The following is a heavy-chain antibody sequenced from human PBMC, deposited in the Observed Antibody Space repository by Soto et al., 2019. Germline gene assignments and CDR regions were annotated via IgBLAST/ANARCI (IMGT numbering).Heavy chain of an antibody. CDR1: GFTFSSYA. CDR3: AKGRLEYSSSWGY. V-gene: IGHV3-23*01. Sequence: EVQLLEAGGDLVQPGGSLRLSCAASGFTFSSYAMSWVRQAPGKGLEWFSAISGSGGSTYYAYSVKGRFTISRDNSKNTLYLQMNSLRAEDTAVYYCAKGRLEYSSSWGYWGQGTLVTVSS. D-gene: IGHD6-6*01. J-gene: IGHJ4*02. CDR2: ISGSGGST.